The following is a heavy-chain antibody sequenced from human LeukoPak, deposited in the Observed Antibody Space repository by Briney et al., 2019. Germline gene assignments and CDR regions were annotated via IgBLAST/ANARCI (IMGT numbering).Heavy chain of an antibody. V-gene: IGHV1-18*01. CDR1: GYTFTSYG. CDR2: ISAYNGNT. CDR3: ATEGRGYYVTGFDC. J-gene: IGHJ4*02. D-gene: IGHD3-22*01. Sequence: ASVKVSCKASGYTFTSYGISWVRQAPGQGLEWMGWISAYNGNTNYAQKLQGRVTMTTDTSTSTAYMELRSLRSDDTAVYYCATEGRGYYVTGFDCWGQGTLVTVSS.